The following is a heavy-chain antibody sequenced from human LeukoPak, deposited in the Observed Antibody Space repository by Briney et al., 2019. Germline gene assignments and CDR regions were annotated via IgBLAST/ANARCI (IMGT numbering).Heavy chain of an antibody. J-gene: IGHJ6*03. CDR2: INSDGSST. V-gene: IGHV3-74*01. D-gene: IGHD1-26*01. CDR3: ARDPYSGAYYEGYYYYYMDV. CDR1: GFTFSSYW. Sequence: GWSLTLSCAASGFTFSSYWMHWVRQAPGKGLVWVSRINSDGSSTSYADSVKGRFTISRDNAKNTLYPQMNSLRAEDTAVYYCARDPYSGAYYEGYYYYYMDVWGKGTTVTVSS.